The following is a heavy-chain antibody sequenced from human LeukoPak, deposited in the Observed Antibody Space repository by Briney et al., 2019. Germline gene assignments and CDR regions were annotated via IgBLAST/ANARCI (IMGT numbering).Heavy chain of an antibody. J-gene: IGHJ4*02. CDR1: GYTFTSYG. D-gene: IGHD3-3*01. V-gene: IGHV1-18*01. Sequence: GASVKVSCKASGYTFTSYGISWVRQAPGQGLEWMGWISAYNGNTNYAQKLQGRVTMTTDTSTSTAYMELRSLRSDDTAVYYCARWEDYDFWIGSFDYWGQGTLVTVSS. CDR3: ARWEDYDFWIGSFDY. CDR2: ISAYNGNT.